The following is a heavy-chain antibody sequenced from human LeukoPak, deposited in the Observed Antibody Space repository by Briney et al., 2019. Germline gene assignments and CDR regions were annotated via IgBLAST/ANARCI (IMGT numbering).Heavy chain of an antibody. CDR1: GFTFSSYS. CDR2: ISSSSGNI. V-gene: IGHV3-21*01. J-gene: IGHJ4*02. CDR3: AREAGNPARFDY. Sequence: GGSLRLSCAASGFTFSSYSINWVRQAPGKGLEWVSSISSSSGNIYNSDSVKGRFTISRDNAKNSLYLQMNSLRAEDTAAYYCAREAGNPARFDYWGRGALVTVSS. D-gene: IGHD6-25*01.